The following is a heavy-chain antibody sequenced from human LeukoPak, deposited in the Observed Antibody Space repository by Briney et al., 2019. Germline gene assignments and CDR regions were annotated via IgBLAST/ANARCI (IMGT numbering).Heavy chain of an antibody. Sequence: PSETLSLTCTVSGGSISSGGYYWSWIRQHPGKGLEWIGYIYYSGSTYYNPSLKSRVTISVDTSKNQFSLKLSSVTAADTAVYYCAVGVQAAPKDAFDIWGQGTMVTVSS. D-gene: IGHD2-2*01. CDR2: IYYSGST. J-gene: IGHJ3*02. V-gene: IGHV4-31*03. CDR1: GGSISSGGYY. CDR3: AVGVQAAPKDAFDI.